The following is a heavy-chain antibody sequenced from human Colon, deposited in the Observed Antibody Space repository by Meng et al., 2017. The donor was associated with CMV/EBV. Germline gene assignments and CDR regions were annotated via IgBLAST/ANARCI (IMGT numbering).Heavy chain of an antibody. D-gene: IGHD2-2*01. Sequence: LSLTCAASGFIFSDHYMDWVRQAPWKGLEWVGRTRNTGNSYTTEYAASVKGRFTISRDDSKNSLYLQMNSLKTEDTAVYYCVREDQLLRSYYYYGMDVWGQGTTVTVSS. CDR2: TRNTGNSYTT. V-gene: IGHV3-72*01. CDR3: VREDQLLRSYYYYGMDV. J-gene: IGHJ6*02. CDR1: GFIFSDHY.